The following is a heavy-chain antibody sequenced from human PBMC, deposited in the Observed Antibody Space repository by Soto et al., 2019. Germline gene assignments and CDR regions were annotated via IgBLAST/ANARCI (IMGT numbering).Heavy chain of an antibody. J-gene: IGHJ2*01. CDR2: IYSGGST. Sequence: EVQLVEAGGGLVQPGGSLRLSCAASGFTVSSNYMSWVRQAPGKGLEWVSVIYSGGSTYYADSVKGRFAISRDNSKNTRYLHMNNLRDQETDVSECARDRSPDLDLWGRDTLVNVSA. V-gene: IGHV3-66*01. CDR3: ARDRSPDLDL. CDR1: GFTVSSNY.